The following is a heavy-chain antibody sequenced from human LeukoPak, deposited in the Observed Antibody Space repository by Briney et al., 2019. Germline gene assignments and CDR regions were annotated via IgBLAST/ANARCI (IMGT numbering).Heavy chain of an antibody. V-gene: IGHV4-34*01. Sequence: SEALSLTCAVYGGSFSGYYWSWIRQPPGKGLEWIGEINHSGSTNYNPSLKSRVTISVDTSKNQFSLKLSSVTAADTAVYYCARGGIYYDSSGYRDAFDIWGQGTMVTVSS. CDR2: INHSGST. D-gene: IGHD3-22*01. CDR1: GGSFSGYY. CDR3: ARGGIYYDSSGYRDAFDI. J-gene: IGHJ3*02.